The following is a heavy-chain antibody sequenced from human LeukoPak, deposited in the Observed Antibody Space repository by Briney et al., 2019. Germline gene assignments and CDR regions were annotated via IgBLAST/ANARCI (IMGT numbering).Heavy chain of an antibody. CDR2: IYTSGST. D-gene: IGHD3-3*01. CDR3: ARDSPLAPMRSGAFDI. CDR1: GGSISSYY. V-gene: IGHV4-4*08. J-gene: IGHJ3*02. Sequence: PSETLSLTCTVSGGSISSYYWSWIRQPPGKGLEWIGRIYTSGSTNYNPSLKSRVTISVDTSKNQFSLKLSSVTAADTAVYYCARDSPLAPMRSGAFDIWGQGTMVTVSS.